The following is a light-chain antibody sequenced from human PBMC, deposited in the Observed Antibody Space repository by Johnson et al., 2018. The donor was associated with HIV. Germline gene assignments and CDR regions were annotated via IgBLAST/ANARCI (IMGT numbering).Light chain of an antibody. J-gene: IGLJ1*01. CDR3: GTWDSSLSAFYV. Sequence: QSVLTQPPSVSAAPGQTVTIPCSGNSSNIGNNSVSWCQRLPGTAPKLLIHDTDERPPGIPDRFSGSKSGTSATLGITGLLTGDEAAYHCGTWDSSLSAFYVIASGTKVTVL. CDR1: SSNIGNNS. CDR2: DTD. V-gene: IGLV1-51*01.